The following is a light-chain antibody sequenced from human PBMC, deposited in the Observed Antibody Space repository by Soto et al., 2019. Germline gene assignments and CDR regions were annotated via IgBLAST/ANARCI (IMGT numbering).Light chain of an antibody. CDR3: SSYAGRNSVV. CDR1: SSDVGVYNF. Sequence: QSVLTQPPSASGSPGQSVTISCTGTSSDVGVYNFVSWYQQHPGNAPKLMIYEVTKRPSGVPDRFSGSKSGNTASLTVSGLQAEDEADYYCSSYAGRNSVVFGGGTKLTVL. J-gene: IGLJ2*01. V-gene: IGLV2-8*01. CDR2: EVT.